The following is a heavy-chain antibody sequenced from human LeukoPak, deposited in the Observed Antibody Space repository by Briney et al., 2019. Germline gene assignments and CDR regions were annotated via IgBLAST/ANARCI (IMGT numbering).Heavy chain of an antibody. CDR2: ISPHGDIE. Sequence: PGGSLRLSCAASGFTFTTFGIHWVRQAPGKGLEWVAAISPHGDIEYYTDSVKGRFTISRDNSKNMIYLQMNSLRGEDSAVYYCAKINNNDDYWSQGKLVTVSS. D-gene: IGHD1/OR15-1a*01. V-gene: IGHV3-30*18. CDR1: GFTFTTFG. CDR3: AKINNNDDY. J-gene: IGHJ4*02.